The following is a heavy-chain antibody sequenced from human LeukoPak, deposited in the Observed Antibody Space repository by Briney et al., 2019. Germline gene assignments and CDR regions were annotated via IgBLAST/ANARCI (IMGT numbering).Heavy chain of an antibody. CDR2: ISWNSGII. CDR3: VKDSSSSGYDAFDI. Sequence: GRSLRLSCAASGFTFDDYAMHWVRQAPGKGLEWVSGISWNSGIIGYVDSVKGRFTISRDSAKKSVYLQMYSLRPEDTALYYCVKDSSSSGYDAFDIWGQGTMVTVSS. J-gene: IGHJ3*02. CDR1: GFTFDDYA. V-gene: IGHV3-9*01. D-gene: IGHD6-25*01.